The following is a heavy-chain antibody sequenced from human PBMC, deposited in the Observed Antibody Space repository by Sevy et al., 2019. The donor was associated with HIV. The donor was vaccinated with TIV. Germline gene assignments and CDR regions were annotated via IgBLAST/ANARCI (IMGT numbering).Heavy chain of an antibody. CDR3: AGGRYDSSGSFDAFDI. V-gene: IGHV3-23*01. CDR1: GFTFSNYA. J-gene: IGHJ3*02. D-gene: IGHD3-22*01. CDR2: IYGSGGAT. Sequence: GGSLRLSCSASGFTFSNYAMHWVRQAPGKGLEWVSTIYGSGGATYYADSVKGRFTISRDNSKNTLYLQMNSLRTEDSAVYYCAGGRYDSSGSFDAFDIWGQGTMVTVSS.